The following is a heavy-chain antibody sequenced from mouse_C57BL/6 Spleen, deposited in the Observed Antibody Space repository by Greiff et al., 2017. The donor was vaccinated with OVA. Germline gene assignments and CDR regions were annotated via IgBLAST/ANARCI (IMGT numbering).Heavy chain of an antibody. CDR2: IDPENGDT. CDR3: TTGYGNYTY. J-gene: IGHJ3*01. Sequence: VQLQQSGAELVRPGASVKLSCTASGFNIKDDYMHWVKQRPEQGLEWIGWIDPENGDTEYASKFQGKATITAATSSNTAYLQLSSLTSEDTAVYYCTTGYGNYTYWGQGTLVTVSA. D-gene: IGHD2-10*02. CDR1: GFNIKDDY. V-gene: IGHV14-4*01.